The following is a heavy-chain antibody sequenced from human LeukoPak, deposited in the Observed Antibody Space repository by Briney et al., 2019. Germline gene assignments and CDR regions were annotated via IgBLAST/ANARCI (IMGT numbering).Heavy chain of an antibody. CDR3: ARAPYGGKAIGPYDY. V-gene: IGHV3-11*04. Sequence: GGSLRLSCAASGFIFSDYYMSWIRQAPGKGLEWVSYISSSGSTIYYADSVKGRFTISRDNAKNSLYLQMNSLRAEDTAVYYCARAPYGGKAIGPYDYWGQGTLVTVSS. CDR2: ISSSGSTI. CDR1: GFIFSDYY. J-gene: IGHJ4*02. D-gene: IGHD4-23*01.